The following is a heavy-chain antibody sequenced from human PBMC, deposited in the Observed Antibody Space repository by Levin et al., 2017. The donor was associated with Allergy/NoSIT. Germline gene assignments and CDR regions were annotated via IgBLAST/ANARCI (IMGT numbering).Heavy chain of an antibody. D-gene: IGHD3-10*01. CDR1: GGSISSSSYY. CDR2: IFYSGIT. CDR3: ARRGSYYYGSGSYGAAFDI. J-gene: IGHJ3*02. V-gene: IGHV4-39*01. Sequence: KASETLSLTCTVSGGSISSSSYYWGWIRQPPGKGLDWIGIIFYSGITYYNSSLKSRVTISVDTSKNEFSLKLTSVTAADTAVYYCARRGSYYYGSGSYGAAFDIWGQGTMVTVSS.